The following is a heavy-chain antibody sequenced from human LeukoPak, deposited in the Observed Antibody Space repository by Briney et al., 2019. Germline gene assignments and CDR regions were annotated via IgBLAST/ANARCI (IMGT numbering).Heavy chain of an antibody. CDR1: GDSVSSNTAA. J-gene: IGHJ4*02. CDR2: TYYRSQWYN. D-gene: IGHD4-17*01. CDR3: ARVTVTTLEN. Sequence: SQTLSLTCALSGDSVSSNTAAWNWIRQSPSRGLEWLGRTYYRSQWYNDYAVSVKSRITINPDTSKNQFSLQMNFVTPEDTAVYYCARVTVTTLENWGQGTLVTVSS. V-gene: IGHV6-1*01.